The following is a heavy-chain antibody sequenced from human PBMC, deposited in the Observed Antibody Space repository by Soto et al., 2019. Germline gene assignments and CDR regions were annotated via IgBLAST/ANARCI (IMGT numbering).Heavy chain of an antibody. V-gene: IGHV3-74*01. J-gene: IGHJ4*02. Sequence: GGSLRLTCSASGVAFSSHWMHWVRPAPGKGLVWVSHIGPDGSSTRDADSVQGRFTISRDNARNTLYLQMNSLRDEDTAVYYCARDNNWSYDYWGQGVLVTVSS. CDR1: GVAFSSHW. CDR3: ARDNNWSYDY. D-gene: IGHD1-1*01. CDR2: IGPDGSST.